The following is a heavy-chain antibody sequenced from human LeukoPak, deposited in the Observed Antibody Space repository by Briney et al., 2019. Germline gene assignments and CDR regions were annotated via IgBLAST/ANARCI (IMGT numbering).Heavy chain of an antibody. CDR3: ARVGSPLYGDYVRDYYGMDV. CDR2: INRDGTKT. V-gene: IGHV3-74*01. J-gene: IGHJ6*02. Sequence: VGSLRLSCAASGFTFRKFWMHWVRQAPGKGLVWVSRINRDGTKTTYADSVKGRFTISRDNAKNTLYLQMNSLRAEDTALYYCARVGSPLYGDYVRDYYGMDVWGQGTTVTVSS. CDR1: GFTFRKFW. D-gene: IGHD4-17*01.